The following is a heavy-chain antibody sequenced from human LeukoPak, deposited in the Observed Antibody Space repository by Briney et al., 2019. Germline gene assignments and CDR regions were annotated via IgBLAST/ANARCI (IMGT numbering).Heavy chain of an antibody. V-gene: IGHV1-46*01. CDR3: ARGLHPPLRITMIEESEDY. J-gene: IGHJ4*02. CDR1: GYTFTSYD. D-gene: IGHD3-22*01. CDR2: INPSGGST. Sequence: ASVTVSCKASGYTFTSYDINWVRQAPGQGLEWMGIINPSGGSTSYAQKFQGRVTMTRDMSTSTVYMELSSLRSEDTAVYYCARGLHPPLRITMIEESEDYWGQGTLVTVSS.